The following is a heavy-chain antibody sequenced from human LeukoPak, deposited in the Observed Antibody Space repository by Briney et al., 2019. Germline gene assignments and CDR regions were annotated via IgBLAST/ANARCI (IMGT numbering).Heavy chain of an antibody. CDR1: GFIFSNYG. CDR2: ISYDGRSK. CDR3: ARDSYGMDV. V-gene: IGHV3-30*03. J-gene: IGHJ6*02. Sequence: QAGGSLRLSCAASGFIFSNYGMHWVRQAPGKGLEWVAFISYDGRSKLYADSVRGRFTISRDNSKNTLDLQMNSLRAEDTAVFYCARDSYGMDVWGQGTTVTVSS.